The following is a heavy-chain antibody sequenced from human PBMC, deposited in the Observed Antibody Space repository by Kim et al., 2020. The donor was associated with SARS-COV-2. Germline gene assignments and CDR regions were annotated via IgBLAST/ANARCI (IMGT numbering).Heavy chain of an antibody. V-gene: IGHV3-23*01. CDR2: ITDATSAP. Sequence: GGSLRLSCAASGFTFSTYAMNWVRQAPGKGLEWVSSITDATSAPYYADSVKGRFTISRDNSKNTVYLQMNSLRAEDTALYYCAKDLRKLPARGEFDYGGQGTLVTVSS. CDR3: AKDLRKLPARGEFDY. CDR1: GFTFSTYA. D-gene: IGHD2-15*01. J-gene: IGHJ4*02.